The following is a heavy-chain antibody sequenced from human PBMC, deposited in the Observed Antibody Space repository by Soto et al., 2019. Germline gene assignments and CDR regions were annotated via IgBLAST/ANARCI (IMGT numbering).Heavy chain of an antibody. V-gene: IGHV4-34*12. D-gene: IGHD3-3*01. CDR1: GGSFSDAF. J-gene: IGHJ6*02. Sequence: QVHLQQWGAGLLKPSGTLSLTCAVSGGSFSDAFWSWVRQSPGRGLEWIGEVFHTGNTNYNPSLKPRVTRSVDTAKIPCSLTLTSVTAAASAVYYCATAPRKLLAEGPLFLYYYYGLDVWGQGTTVTVSS. CDR3: ATAPRKLLAEGPLFLYYYYGLDV. CDR2: VFHTGNT.